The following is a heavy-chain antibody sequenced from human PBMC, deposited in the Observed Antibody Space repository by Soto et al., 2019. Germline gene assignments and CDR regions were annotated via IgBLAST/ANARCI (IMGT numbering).Heavy chain of an antibody. Sequence: GGSLRLSCADSGFRFSSYSMSWVRQTPGKGLEWVAAITATGDRTYYADSVTGRFTISRDNSKKTHYPQMTSLRAEDTAMYYCATMNGYFEYWGQGTPVTVSS. V-gene: IGHV3-23*01. J-gene: IGHJ4*02. CDR3: ATMNGYFEY. D-gene: IGHD3-22*01. CDR1: GFRFSSYS. CDR2: ITATGDRT.